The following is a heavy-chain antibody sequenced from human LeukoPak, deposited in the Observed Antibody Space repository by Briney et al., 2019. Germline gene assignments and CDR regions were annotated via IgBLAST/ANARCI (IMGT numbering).Heavy chain of an antibody. J-gene: IGHJ4*02. D-gene: IGHD3-10*01. Sequence: PAGSLRLSCATSGFTFSSSAMSWVRQPPGKGLAWVSSISGSGGGTYYADSVKGRFNISRDNSKNTLNLQMNSLRAEDTAVFYCGKLFYSSGMYHFDYWGQGTLVTVSS. CDR1: GFTFSSSA. CDR2: ISGSGGGT. CDR3: GKLFYSSGMYHFDY. V-gene: IGHV3-23*01.